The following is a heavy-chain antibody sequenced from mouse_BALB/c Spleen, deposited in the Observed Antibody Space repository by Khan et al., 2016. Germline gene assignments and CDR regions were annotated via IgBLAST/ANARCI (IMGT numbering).Heavy chain of an antibody. CDR1: DYTFSSYW. J-gene: IGHJ2*01. V-gene: IGHV1-9*01. Sequence: QVQLKQSGAELMKPGASVKISCKATDYTFSSYWIEWVKQRPGHGLEWIGEILPGSGSTNYNEKFKGKATFTADTSSNTAYMQLSSLTSEDSAVYYCARGELDYWGQGTTLTVSS. CDR2: ILPGSGST. CDR3: ARGELDY.